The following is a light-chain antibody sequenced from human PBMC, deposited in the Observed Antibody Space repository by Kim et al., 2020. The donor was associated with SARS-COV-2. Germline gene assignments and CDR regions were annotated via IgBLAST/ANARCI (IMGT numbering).Light chain of an antibody. V-gene: IGKV4-1*01. Sequence: ASINCKSSQSGVYKSNNKNHLAGYQQKPGQPPKLLVYWASTRESGVPDRFSGSGSGTDFTLTISSLQAEDVAVYYCQQYFTTPPTFGGGTKVDIK. CDR3: QQYFTTPPT. CDR1: QSGVYKSNNKNH. J-gene: IGKJ4*01. CDR2: WAS.